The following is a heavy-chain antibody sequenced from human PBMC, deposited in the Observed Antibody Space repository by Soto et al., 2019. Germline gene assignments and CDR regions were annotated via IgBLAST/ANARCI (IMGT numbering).Heavy chain of an antibody. D-gene: IGHD6-13*01. CDR3: AREKDQQLVLHYYYGMDV. V-gene: IGHV3-30-3*01. CDR1: GFTFSSYA. Sequence: GGSLRLSCAASGFTFSSYAMHWVRQAPGKGLEWVAVISYDGSNKYYADSVKGRFTISRDNSKNTLYLQMNSLRAEDTAVYYCAREKDQQLVLHYYYGMDVWGQGTTVTVSS. CDR2: ISYDGSNK. J-gene: IGHJ6*02.